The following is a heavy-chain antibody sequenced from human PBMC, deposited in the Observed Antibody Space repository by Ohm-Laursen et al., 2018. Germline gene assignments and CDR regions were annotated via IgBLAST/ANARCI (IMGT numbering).Heavy chain of an antibody. V-gene: IGHV3-23*01. CDR1: GFTFSNYA. J-gene: IGHJ3*02. Sequence: SLRLSCSASGFTFSNYAMSWVRQAPGKGLEWVSSVSAVGGSPYYADSVRGRFTISRDSSKSTLFLQMNSLRAEDTAIYYCAKGNDGFDIWGQGTMVTVSS. CDR3: AKGNDGFDI. CDR2: VSAVGGSP.